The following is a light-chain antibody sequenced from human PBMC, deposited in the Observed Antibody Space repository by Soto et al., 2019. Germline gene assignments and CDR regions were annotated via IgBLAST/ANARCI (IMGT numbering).Light chain of an antibody. Sequence: DIQMTQSPSTLSASVGDRVIITCRASHSINGRLAWHQQKPGTAPKLLIHDASTLESGVPSRFSGSGSGTAFTLTISSLQPDDFAPYYCQQYETYSPATFGQGTKVEVK. CDR1: HSINGR. CDR2: DAS. J-gene: IGKJ1*01. CDR3: QQYETYSPAT. V-gene: IGKV1-5*01.